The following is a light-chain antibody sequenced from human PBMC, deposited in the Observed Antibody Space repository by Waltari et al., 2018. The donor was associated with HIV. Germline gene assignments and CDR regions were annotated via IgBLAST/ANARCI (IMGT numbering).Light chain of an antibody. Sequence: QSVLTQPPSASGTPGQRVTISCSGSSPNLGSDTVNWYQQLPGTAPKRLIYSNNQRPAVFPDLLSGSKSGSSASLAISELQSEDEADYYCAEWDDSLNVAFGGVTKLTVL. CDR1: SPNLGSDT. CDR2: SNN. V-gene: IGLV1-44*01. CDR3: AEWDDSLNVA. J-gene: IGLJ2*01.